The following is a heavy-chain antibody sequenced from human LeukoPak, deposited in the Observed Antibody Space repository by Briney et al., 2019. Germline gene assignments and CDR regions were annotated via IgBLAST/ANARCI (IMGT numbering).Heavy chain of an antibody. Sequence: GGSLRLSCAASGFTFSSYAMTWVRQAPGKGLEWVSAISGSISGSDDSTYYADSVKGQFTISRDNSKNTLYLQMNSLRVEDTAVYYCAKGAGYSYGWTDYWGQGTLVTVSS. J-gene: IGHJ4*02. CDR1: GFTFSSYA. V-gene: IGHV3-23*01. CDR2: ISGSISGSDDST. D-gene: IGHD5-18*01. CDR3: AKGAGYSYGWTDY.